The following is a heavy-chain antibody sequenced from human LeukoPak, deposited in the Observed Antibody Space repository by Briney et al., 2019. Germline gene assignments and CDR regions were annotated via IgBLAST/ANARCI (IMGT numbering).Heavy chain of an antibody. Sequence: SETLSLTCTVSGGSISSSSSYWAWIRQPPGKGLEWIGSIYYSGRTYYSPSLKSRVTISIDTSKNQFSLKLRSVTAADTAVYYCARHLPGYSNTWPGPWGQGTLVTVSS. CDR2: IYYSGRT. J-gene: IGHJ5*02. V-gene: IGHV4-39*01. CDR1: GGSISSSSSY. D-gene: IGHD2-2*01. CDR3: ARHLPGYSNTWPGP.